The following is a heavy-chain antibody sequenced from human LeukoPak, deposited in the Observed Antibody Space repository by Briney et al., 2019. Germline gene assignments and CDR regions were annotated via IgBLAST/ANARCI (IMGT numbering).Heavy chain of an antibody. Sequence: GGSLRLSCAASGFIFSSYWMNWVRQAPGKGLEWVANIKQDGSEKYYVDSVKGRFTISRDNAKNSLYLQMNSLRAEDTAVYYCARDNRRTAVAGLDSWGQGILVTVSS. CDR2: IKQDGSEK. CDR1: GFIFSSYW. V-gene: IGHV3-7*03. CDR3: ARDNRRTAVAGLDS. D-gene: IGHD6-19*01. J-gene: IGHJ4*02.